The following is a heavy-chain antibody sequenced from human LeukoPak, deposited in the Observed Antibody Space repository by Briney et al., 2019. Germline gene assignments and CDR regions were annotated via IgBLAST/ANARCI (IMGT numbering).Heavy chain of an antibody. CDR3: ASQLGGTTFH. J-gene: IGHJ4*02. CDR1: GVSISSYF. Sequence: SETLSLTCTVSGVSISSYFWSWIRQPPGKGLEWIGYVYYNGITNYNPSLKSRVSISLDTSKNQFSLNLNSVTAAETAVYYCASQLGGTTFHWGQGTLVTVSS. V-gene: IGHV4-59*01. D-gene: IGHD1/OR15-1a*01. CDR2: VYYNGIT.